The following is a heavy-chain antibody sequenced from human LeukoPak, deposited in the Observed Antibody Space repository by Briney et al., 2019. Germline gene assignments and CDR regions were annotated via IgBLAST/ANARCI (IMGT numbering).Heavy chain of an antibody. Sequence: ASVKVSCKASGYTFTGYYMHWVRQATGQGLEWMGWISAYNGNTDYAQKLQGRVTMTTDTSTSTAYMRLSSLRSDDTAVYYCARDSAWLVPSAEYFKHWGQGTLVTVSS. CDR3: ARDSAWLVPSAEYFKH. J-gene: IGHJ1*01. V-gene: IGHV1-18*04. D-gene: IGHD6-19*01. CDR1: GYTFTGYY. CDR2: ISAYNGNT.